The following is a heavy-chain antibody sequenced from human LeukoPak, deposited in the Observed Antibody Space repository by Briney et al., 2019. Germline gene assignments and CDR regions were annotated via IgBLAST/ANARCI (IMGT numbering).Heavy chain of an antibody. Sequence: PSETLSLTCTVSGGSISSYYWSWIRQPPGKGLEWIGYIYYSGSTNYNPSLKSRVTISVDTSKNQFSLKLSSVTAADTAVYYCARGGTWRDGYAYFQHWGQGTLVTVSS. CDR1: GGSISSYY. CDR2: IYYSGST. CDR3: ARGGTWRDGYAYFQH. V-gene: IGHV4-59*01. J-gene: IGHJ1*01. D-gene: IGHD5-24*01.